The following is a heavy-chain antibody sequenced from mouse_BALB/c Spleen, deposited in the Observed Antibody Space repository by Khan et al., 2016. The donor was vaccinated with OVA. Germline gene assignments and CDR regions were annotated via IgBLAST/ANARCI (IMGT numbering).Heavy chain of an antibody. J-gene: IGHJ3*01. CDR1: GYTFTSYT. CDR3: VREGAYDRSDGWFAY. CDR2: INPSNNYT. Sequence: QVQLQQSGAELARPGASVKMSCKASGYTFTSYTMHWVRQRPGQTLEWIGHINPSNNYTNYNQNFKDKATLIVDKSSSTAYMQLNSLTSEDSAVYYCVREGAYDRSDGWFAYWGQGTLVTVSA. V-gene: IGHV1-4*01. D-gene: IGHD2-14*01.